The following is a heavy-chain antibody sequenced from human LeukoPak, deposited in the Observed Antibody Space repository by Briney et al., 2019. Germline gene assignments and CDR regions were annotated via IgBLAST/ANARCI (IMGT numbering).Heavy chain of an antibody. D-gene: IGHD3-22*01. V-gene: IGHV4-4*07. CDR3: ARCLNTYYYDNSGYSPEHYYMDV. Sequence: SETLSLTCTVSGDSISNYYWSWVRQPAGKGLEWIGRIYASGSSNYNPSLKCRITMSVDTSKNQFSLKLSSVTAADTAVYYCARCLNTYYYDNSGYSPEHYYMDVWGKGTTVIVSS. J-gene: IGHJ6*03. CDR1: GDSISNYY. CDR2: IYASGSS.